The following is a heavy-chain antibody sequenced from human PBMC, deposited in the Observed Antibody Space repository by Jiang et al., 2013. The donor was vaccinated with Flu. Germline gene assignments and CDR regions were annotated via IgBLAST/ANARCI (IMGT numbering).Heavy chain of an antibody. J-gene: IGHJ4*02. V-gene: IGHV1-2*02. Sequence: RQAPGQGLEWMGWINPNSGGTNYAQKFQGRVTMTRDTSISTAYMELSRLRSDDTAVYYCARVGASSGYYSGIADYWGQGTLVTVSS. CDR2: INPNSGGT. CDR3: ARVGASSGYYSGIADY. D-gene: IGHD3-22*01.